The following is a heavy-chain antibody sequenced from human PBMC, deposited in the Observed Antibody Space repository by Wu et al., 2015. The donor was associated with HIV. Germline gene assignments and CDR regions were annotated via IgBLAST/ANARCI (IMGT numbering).Heavy chain of an antibody. CDR3: ASPFCGGDCSSALNLQY. V-gene: IGHV1-69*13. D-gene: IGHD2-21*02. CDR1: GGTFNSYI. Sequence: QVQLVQSGAEVKKPGSSVKVSCKASGGTFNSYIINWVRQAPGQGLEWMGRIIPIFGTANYAQKFQGRVTITADESTTTAYMELNSLRSDDTALYYCASPFCGGDCSSALNLQYWGQGTLVTVSS. J-gene: IGHJ1*01. CDR2: IIPIFGTA.